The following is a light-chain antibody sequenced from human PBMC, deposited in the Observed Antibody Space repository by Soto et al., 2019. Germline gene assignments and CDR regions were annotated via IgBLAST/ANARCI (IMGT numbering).Light chain of an antibody. Sequence: EIVLTQSPGTLSLSPGERATLSCRASQSVSSTYLAWYQQKPGQAPRLLIYGASSRATGIPDRFSGSASGTDFTLTISRLEPEDFAVCSCQHFGSSPPYTFGQGTKLEIK. J-gene: IGKJ2*01. CDR2: GAS. V-gene: IGKV3-20*01. CDR3: QHFGSSPPYT. CDR1: QSVSSTY.